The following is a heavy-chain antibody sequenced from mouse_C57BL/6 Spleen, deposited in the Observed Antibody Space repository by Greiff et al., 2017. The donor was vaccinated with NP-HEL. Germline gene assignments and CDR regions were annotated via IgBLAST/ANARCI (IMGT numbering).Heavy chain of an antibody. Sequence: VQLQQSGAELAKPGASVKLSCKASGYTFTSYWMHWVQQRPGQGLEWIGYINPSSGYTKYNQKFKDKATFTADKSSSTAYMQLSSLTYEDSAVYYCARYYDGYGGFAYWGQGTLVTVSA. CDR1: GYTFTSYW. D-gene: IGHD2-3*01. J-gene: IGHJ3*01. CDR3: ARYYDGYGGFAY. CDR2: INPSSGYT. V-gene: IGHV1-7*01.